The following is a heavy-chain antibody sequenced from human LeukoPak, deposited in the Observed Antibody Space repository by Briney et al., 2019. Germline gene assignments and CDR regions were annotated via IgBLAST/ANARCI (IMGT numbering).Heavy chain of an antibody. J-gene: IGHJ4*02. CDR1: GGSISSSNYY. CDR3: ARAWGYGDFFDY. CDR2: IYTSEST. V-gene: IGHV4-61*02. D-gene: IGHD4-17*01. Sequence: SETLSLTCSVSGGSISSSNYYWSWIRQPAGKGLEWIGRIYTSESTNYNPSLKSRVTISVDTSKNQFSLKLSSVTAADTAVYYCARAWGYGDFFDYWGQGTLVTVSS.